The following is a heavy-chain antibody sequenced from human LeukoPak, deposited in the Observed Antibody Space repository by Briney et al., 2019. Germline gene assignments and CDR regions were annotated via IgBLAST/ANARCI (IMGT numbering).Heavy chain of an antibody. CDR2: IWYDGSQT. V-gene: IGHV3-33*01. CDR3: ARHYSSGWYDY. CDR1: GFTFSSHG. D-gene: IGHD6-19*01. J-gene: IGHJ4*02. Sequence: GRSLRLSCAVSGFTFSSHGMNWVRQAPGKGLEWVALIWYDGSQTHYADSVKGRFTISRDNSKNLVDLQMNSLRVEGTAVYYCARHYSSGWYDYWGQGTLVTVSS.